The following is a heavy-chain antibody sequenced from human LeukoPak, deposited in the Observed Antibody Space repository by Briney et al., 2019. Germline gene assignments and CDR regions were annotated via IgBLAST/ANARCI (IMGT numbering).Heavy chain of an antibody. J-gene: IGHJ5*02. CDR2: IYPGDSDT. V-gene: IGHV5-51*01. CDR1: GYSFTSYW. CDR3: ARRLPLLWFGDSSLWGHWFDP. Sequence: GESLKISCKGSGYSFTSYWIGWVRQMPGKGLEWMGIIYPGDSDTRYSPSFQGQVTISADKSISTAYLQWSSLKASDTAMYYCARRLPLLWFGDSSLWGHWFDPWGQGTLVTVSS. D-gene: IGHD3-10*01.